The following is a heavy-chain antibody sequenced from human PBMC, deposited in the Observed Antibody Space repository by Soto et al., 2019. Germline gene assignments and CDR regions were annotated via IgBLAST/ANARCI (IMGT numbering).Heavy chain of an antibody. V-gene: IGHV4-31*02. D-gene: IGHD3-10*01. CDR2: IYYSGST. Sequence: AQTLSPTCTVSGRSISSGGYYWSWIRQHPVTRPEWIGYIYYSGSTYYTPSLNTRVTISVDTSKIQFSLKLSSLTAADTAVYYCARDPANYYCSGAPGAFDIWAQGTLVSDSS. CDR1: GRSISSGGYY. J-gene: IGHJ3*02. CDR3: ARDPANYYCSGAPGAFDI.